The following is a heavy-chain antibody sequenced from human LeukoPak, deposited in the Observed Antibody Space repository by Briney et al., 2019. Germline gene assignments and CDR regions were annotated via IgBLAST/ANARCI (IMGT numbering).Heavy chain of an antibody. J-gene: IGHJ6*03. CDR2: IYYSGST. Sequence: SETLSLTCTVSGGSISSGGYYWSWIRQHPGKGLEWIGYIYYSGSTYYNPSLKSRVTISVDTSKNQFSLKLSSVTAADTAVYYCARHGRDAYYYYYYMDVWGKGTTVTVSS. V-gene: IGHV4-31*03. CDR1: GGSISSGGYY. CDR3: ARHGRDAYYYYYYMDV. D-gene: IGHD1-1*01.